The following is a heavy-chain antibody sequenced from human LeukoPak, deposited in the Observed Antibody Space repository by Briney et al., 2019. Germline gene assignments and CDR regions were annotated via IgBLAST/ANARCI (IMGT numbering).Heavy chain of an antibody. J-gene: IGHJ4*02. CDR2: IEQSGST. V-gene: IGHV4-38-2*02. CDR1: GYSISSGYY. Sequence: SETLSLTCTVSGYSISSGYYWGWIRQPPGKGLEWIASIEQSGSTYYNPSLKSRVTISVDTSKNQFSLKLSSVTAADTAVYYCARVMEESAVAGSDYWGQGTLVTVSS. CDR3: ARVMEESAVAGSDY. D-gene: IGHD6-19*01.